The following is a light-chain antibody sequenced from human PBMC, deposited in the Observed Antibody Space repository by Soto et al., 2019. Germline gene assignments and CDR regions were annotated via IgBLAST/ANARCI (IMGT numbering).Light chain of an antibody. CDR3: RAYSSAPFT. CDR1: QGIYND. Sequence: DIPMTQSPSSLSASVGDRVTITCRASQGIYNDLAWYQQKAGKVPTLLIYAVSNLQSGIPSRFSASGYGTDFTLTISSLQPEDVATYYCRAYSSAPFTVGAGTKV. J-gene: IGKJ3*01. CDR2: AVS. V-gene: IGKV1-27*01.